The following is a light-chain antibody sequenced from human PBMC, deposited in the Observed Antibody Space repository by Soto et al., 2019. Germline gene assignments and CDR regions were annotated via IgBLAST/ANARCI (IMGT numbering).Light chain of an antibody. Sequence: SYELTQPPSVSVAPGKTAKITCWGINIGSKSVHWYQQKPGQAPVLVIYHDSARPSGIPERFSGSNSGNTATLTISRVEAGDEADYYCHVWDSSSDHVVFGGGTKVTVL. CDR2: HDS. CDR3: HVWDSSSDHVV. V-gene: IGLV3-21*04. J-gene: IGLJ2*01. CDR1: NIGSKS.